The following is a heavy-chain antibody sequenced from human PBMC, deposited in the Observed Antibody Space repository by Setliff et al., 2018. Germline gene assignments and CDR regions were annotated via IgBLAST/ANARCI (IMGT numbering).Heavy chain of an antibody. CDR2: IYTSGST. CDR1: GGSISSGSYY. D-gene: IGHD3-22*01. CDR3: ARDFDSSGNFDY. V-gene: IGHV4-61*02. Sequence: PSETLSLTCTVSGGSISSGSYYWSWIRQPAGKGLEWIGRIYTSGSTNYNPSLKSRVTISIDTSKNRFSLKLSSVTAADTAVYYCARDFDSSGNFDYWGQGTLVTVSS. J-gene: IGHJ4*02.